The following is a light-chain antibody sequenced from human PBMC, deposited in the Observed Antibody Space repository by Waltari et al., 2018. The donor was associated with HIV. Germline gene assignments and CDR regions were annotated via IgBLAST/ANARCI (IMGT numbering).Light chain of an antibody. Sequence: QSVLTQPLSASGTPGQRVPISCSGSNSNIGRNSVFWYQQVPGTAPKPLIYGSTLRPSGVPDRISGSKSGTSASLAIGGLRSEDEGEYYCAAWDDTLSGVVFGGGTKLTVL. CDR3: AAWDDTLSGVV. CDR2: GST. CDR1: NSNIGRNS. V-gene: IGLV1-47*01. J-gene: IGLJ3*02.